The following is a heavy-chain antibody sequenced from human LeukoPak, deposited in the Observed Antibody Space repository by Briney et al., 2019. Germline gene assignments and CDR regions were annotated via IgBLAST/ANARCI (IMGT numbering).Heavy chain of an antibody. CDR1: GFTFSSYA. CDR3: AKLYSSSSDRSFIEDY. Sequence: GGSLRLSCAASGFTFSSYAMSWVRQAPGKGLDWVSAISGSGGSTYYADSVKGRFTISRDNSKNTLYLQMNSLRAEDTAVYYRAKLYSSSSDRSFIEDYWGQGTLVTVSS. D-gene: IGHD6-6*01. J-gene: IGHJ4*02. CDR2: ISGSGGST. V-gene: IGHV3-23*01.